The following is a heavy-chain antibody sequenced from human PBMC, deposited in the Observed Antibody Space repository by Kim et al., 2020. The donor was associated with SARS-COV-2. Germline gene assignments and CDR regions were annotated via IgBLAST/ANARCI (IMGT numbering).Heavy chain of an antibody. CDR1: GYTFTSYY. J-gene: IGHJ3*02. Sequence: ASVKVSCKASGYTFTSYYMHWVRQAPGQGLEWMGIINPSGGSTSYAQKFQGRVTMTRDTSTSTVYMELSSLRSEDTAVYYCAGGAGGVSYVGHDAFDIWGQGTMVTVSS. CDR2: INPSGGST. D-gene: IGHD2-8*02. V-gene: IGHV1-46*01. CDR3: AGGAGGVSYVGHDAFDI.